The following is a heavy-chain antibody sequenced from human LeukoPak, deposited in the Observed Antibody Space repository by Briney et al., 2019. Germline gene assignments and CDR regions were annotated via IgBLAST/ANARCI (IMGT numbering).Heavy chain of an antibody. J-gene: IGHJ4*02. CDR3: ARAPAYCSGGSCYAFDY. CDR1: GYSISSGYY. CDR2: IYHSGST. D-gene: IGHD2-15*01. V-gene: IGHV4-38-2*01. Sequence: SETPSLTCAVSGYSISSGYYWGWIRQPPGKGLEWIGSIYHSGSTYYNPSLKSRVTISVDTSKSQFSLTLSSVTAADTAVYYCARAPAYCSGGSCYAFDYWGQGTLVTVSS.